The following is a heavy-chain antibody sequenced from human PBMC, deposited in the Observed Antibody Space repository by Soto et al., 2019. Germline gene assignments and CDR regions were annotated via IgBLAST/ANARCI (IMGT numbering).Heavy chain of an antibody. D-gene: IGHD3-22*01. CDR2: IYYSGST. V-gene: IGHV4-59*01. Sequence: ETLSLTCTVSGGSISSYYWSWIRQPPGKGLEWIGYIYYSGSTNYNPSLKSRVTISVDTSKNQFSLQLSFVTVADTAVYYCARGYDSSAYSWGQGTLVTVSS. J-gene: IGHJ4*02. CDR1: GGSISSYY. CDR3: ARGYDSSAYS.